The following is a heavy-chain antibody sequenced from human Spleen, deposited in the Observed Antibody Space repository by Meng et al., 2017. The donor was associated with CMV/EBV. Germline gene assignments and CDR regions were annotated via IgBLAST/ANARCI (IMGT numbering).Heavy chain of an antibody. D-gene: IGHD3-3*01. V-gene: IGHV1-69*05. CDR3: ARSLPYYDFWSGPLGYFDY. CDR2: IIPILGTA. J-gene: IGHJ4*02. CDR1: TFSSYA. Sequence: TFSSYAISWVRQAPGQGLEWMGGIIPILGTANYAQKFQGRVTITTDETTSTAYMELSSLRSEDTAVYYCARSLPYYDFWSGPLGYFDYWGQGTLVTVSS.